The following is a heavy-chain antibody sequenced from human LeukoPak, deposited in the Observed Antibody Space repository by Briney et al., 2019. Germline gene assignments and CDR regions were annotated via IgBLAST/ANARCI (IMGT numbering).Heavy chain of an antibody. CDR2: MSGSASSR. CDR3: AKIPSEYNTGWYAAFDI. CDR1: GVTLSNYV. D-gene: IGHD6-19*01. V-gene: IGHV3-23*01. Sequence: GGALRLSCVASGVTLSNYVMSWVREALGEGLEWVSRMSGSASSRYHADSVTRRLTISTDTSKNTQYPQMNRLRGRGTAKHSCAKIPSEYNTGWYAAFDIWGQGTMVTVSS. J-gene: IGHJ3*02.